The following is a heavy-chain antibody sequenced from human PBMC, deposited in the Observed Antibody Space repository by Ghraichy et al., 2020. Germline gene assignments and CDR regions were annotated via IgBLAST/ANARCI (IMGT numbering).Heavy chain of an antibody. Sequence: GESLNISCAASGFTVSTNYMSWVRQASGKGLEWVSVIYSGVTTYYADSVKGRFTISRDNSKNMLYLQMDSLRAEDTAVYYCARSHPRMIVVVNRPNDAFDVWGQGTMVTVSS. CDR3: ARSHPRMIVVVNRPNDAFDV. J-gene: IGHJ3*01. V-gene: IGHV3-53*01. CDR2: IYSGVTT. CDR1: GFTVSTNY. D-gene: IGHD3-22*01.